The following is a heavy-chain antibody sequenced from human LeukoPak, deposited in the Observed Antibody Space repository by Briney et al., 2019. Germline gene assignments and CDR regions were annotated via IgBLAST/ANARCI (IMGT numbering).Heavy chain of an antibody. CDR3: AREKGVTVSFDY. CDR1: GASISSGDYY. Sequence: SSETLSLTCTVSGASISSGDYYWSWIRQPPGTGLEWIGYIYYSGSTYYDPSLKSRVTISVDTSKNQFSLKLSSVTAADTAVYYCAREKGVTVSFDYWGQGTLVTVSS. CDR2: IYYSGST. J-gene: IGHJ4*02. V-gene: IGHV4-30-4*01. D-gene: IGHD4-11*01.